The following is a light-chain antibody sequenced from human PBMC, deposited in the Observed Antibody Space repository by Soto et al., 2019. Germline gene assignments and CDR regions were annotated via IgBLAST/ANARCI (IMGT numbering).Light chain of an antibody. CDR2: DAS. CDR1: QTIGTY. CDR3: QQSYNTPLT. J-gene: IGKJ1*01. Sequence: IEVTQSPSSLAASLGDRVTITCRASQTIGTYVNWYRQKSGAAPELLIYDASTLQSGVSSRFRGGASGTDFTLTICSLQLDDFASYYCQQSYNTPLTFGQGTKVDSK. V-gene: IGKV1-39*01.